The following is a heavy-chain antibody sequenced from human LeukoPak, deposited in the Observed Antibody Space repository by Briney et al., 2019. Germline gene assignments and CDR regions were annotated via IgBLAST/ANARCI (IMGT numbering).Heavy chain of an antibody. Sequence: SETLSLTCAVYGGSFSGYYWSWIRQPPGKGLEWIGEINHSGSTNYNPSLKSRVTISVDTSKNQFSLKLSSVTAADTAVYYCARGFSGRFIYYYYYYMDVWGKGTTVTASS. J-gene: IGHJ6*03. CDR2: INHSGST. CDR3: ARGFSGRFIYYYYYYMDV. CDR1: GGSFSGYY. V-gene: IGHV4-34*01. D-gene: IGHD4-17*01.